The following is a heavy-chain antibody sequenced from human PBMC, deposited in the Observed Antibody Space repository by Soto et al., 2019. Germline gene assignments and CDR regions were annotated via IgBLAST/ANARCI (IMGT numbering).Heavy chain of an antibody. D-gene: IGHD5-12*01. V-gene: IGHV3-7*01. CDR2: IKQDGGQT. J-gene: IGHJ6*02. Sequence: GGSLKLSCAASGFTFDSYWMTWVRQAPGKGLEWVAHIKQDGGQTYYVDSVKGRFTISRDNAKTSLYLQMNSLRAEDTSVYFCARGGNGYENWPPYYYYGMDVWGQGTTVTVSS. CDR1: GFTFDSYW. CDR3: ARGGNGYENWPPYYYYGMDV.